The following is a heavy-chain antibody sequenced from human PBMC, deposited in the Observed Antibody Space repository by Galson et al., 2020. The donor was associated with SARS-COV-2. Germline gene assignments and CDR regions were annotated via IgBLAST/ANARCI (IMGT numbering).Heavy chain of an antibody. J-gene: IGHJ4*02. D-gene: IGHD2-15*01. CDR1: GASTSGGYSY. CDR2: IYYSGST. V-gene: IGHV4-30-4*01. CDR3: ARAPHVVVVAASAFDY. Sequence: SETLSLTCSVSGASTSGGYSYWSWIRQPPGEGLEWIGYIYYSGSTYSNPSLNSRISMSVDTSKNQFSLRLTSVTAADTAVYYCARAPHVVVVAASAFDYWGQGTLVTVSS.